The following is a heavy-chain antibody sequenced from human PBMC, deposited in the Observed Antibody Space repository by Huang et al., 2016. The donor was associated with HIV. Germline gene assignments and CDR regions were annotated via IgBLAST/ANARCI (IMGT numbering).Heavy chain of an antibody. D-gene: IGHD6-19*01. J-gene: IGHJ5*02. V-gene: IGHV4-59*02. CDR3: VRDQGRLAVGGIDNWFDP. CDR2: VYDSGTT. Sequence: QVRLQESGPGLVKPSETLSLSCTVSGDSVSSHYWGWIRHPPGKGLEWIGTVYDSGTTKYNPLLKSRITLSVETSKNGFSLNITSVSAADTAMYFCVRDQGRLAVGGIDNWFDPWGQGALVTVSS. CDR1: GDSVSSHY.